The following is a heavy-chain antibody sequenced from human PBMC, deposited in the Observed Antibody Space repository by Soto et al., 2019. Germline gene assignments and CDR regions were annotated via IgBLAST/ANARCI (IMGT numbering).Heavy chain of an antibody. V-gene: IGHV4-30-4*01. CDR1: GVSVSRDYQ. D-gene: IGHD1-26*01. Sequence: SETLSLTCTVSGVSVSRDYQWIWIRQPPGKGLEWIGHISYSGSPYYHPSLRSRLSISVDTSKNQFSLKVKSVTAADTAVYYCARAWDFWGQGTMVTVSS. J-gene: IGHJ1*01. CDR2: ISYSGSP. CDR3: ARAWDF.